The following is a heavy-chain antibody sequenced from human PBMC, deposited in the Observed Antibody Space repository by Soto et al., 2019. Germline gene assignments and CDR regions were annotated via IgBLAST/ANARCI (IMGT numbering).Heavy chain of an antibody. CDR1: GGSIYSTNW. CDR3: ARNGYSSGWYHFDY. CDR2: VSQSGGT. Sequence: QVQLQESGPGLVKPSETLSLTCAVSGGSIYSTNWWTWVRQPSGKGLEWIGEVSQSGGTNYNPSLKSRVIISVDKSKNQFSLKLSSVTAADTAVYYCARNGYSSGWYHFDYWGQGILVTVSS. J-gene: IGHJ4*02. D-gene: IGHD6-19*01. V-gene: IGHV4-4*02.